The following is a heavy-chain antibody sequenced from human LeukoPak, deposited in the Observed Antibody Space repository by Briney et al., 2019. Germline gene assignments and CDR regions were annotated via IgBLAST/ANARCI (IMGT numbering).Heavy chain of an antibody. CDR1: GFTVSTNY. V-gene: IGHV3-53*01. Sequence: GGSLRLSCAASGFTVSTNYMSWVRQAPGKGLEWVSVIYSDGRTYYADSVNGRFTISRDNSKNTLYLQMNSLRAEDTAVYYCARDSGRFDVFDIWGQGTMVTVSS. D-gene: IGHD3-10*01. J-gene: IGHJ3*02. CDR2: IYSDGRT. CDR3: ARDSGRFDVFDI.